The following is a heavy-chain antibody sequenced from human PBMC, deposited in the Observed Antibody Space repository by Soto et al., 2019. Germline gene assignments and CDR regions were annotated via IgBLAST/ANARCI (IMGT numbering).Heavy chain of an antibody. D-gene: IGHD1-1*01. CDR2: INAGNGYT. CDR3: ARAKSITTLDY. CDR1: GYTFANYP. V-gene: IGHV1-3*01. J-gene: IGHJ4*02. Sequence: QVQLVQSGAEGKKPGASVKVSCATSGYTFANYPMHWVRQAPGQTLEWMGWINAGNGYTKYSQKFPRRGTITRDTSASITYMALSRRRAEDTAVYYCARAKSITTLDYWGQGTLVTVSS.